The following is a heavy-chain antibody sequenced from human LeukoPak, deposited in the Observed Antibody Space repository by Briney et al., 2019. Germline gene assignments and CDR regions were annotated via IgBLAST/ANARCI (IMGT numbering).Heavy chain of an antibody. CDR3: LTVDTTMGVDY. V-gene: IGHV4-59*08. D-gene: IGHD5-18*01. Sequence: SETLSLTCTVSGASISSYYWSWIRQPPGRGLEWIGYTHYSGTTDYNPSLRSRLTISVDTSENQFSLKLASVTAADTAMYYCLTVDTTMGVDYWGQGTLVTVSS. CDR2: THYSGTT. CDR1: GASISSYY. J-gene: IGHJ4*02.